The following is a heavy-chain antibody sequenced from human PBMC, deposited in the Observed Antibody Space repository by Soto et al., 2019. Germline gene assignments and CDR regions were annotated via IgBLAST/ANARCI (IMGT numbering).Heavy chain of an antibody. CDR1: GGPVSSASFY. CDR3: ARVRMVRGVIQGYYMDV. D-gene: IGHD3-10*01. Sequence: SETLSLTCSVSGGPVSSASFYWGWIRQPPGKGLEWIGNVYYNGDTSYNPSLKSRVAISVDTAENQFSWRMNYLTAEDTAVYYCARVRMVRGVIQGYYMDVWGKGTTVTVSS. CDR2: VYYNGDT. V-gene: IGHV4-39*01. J-gene: IGHJ6*03.